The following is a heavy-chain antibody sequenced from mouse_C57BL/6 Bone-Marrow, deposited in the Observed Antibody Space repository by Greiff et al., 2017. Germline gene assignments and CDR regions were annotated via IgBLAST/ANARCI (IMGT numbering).Heavy chain of an antibody. V-gene: IGHV14-4*01. Sequence: FQLQQSGAELVRPGASVKLSCTASGFNIKDDYMHWVKQRPEQGLEWIGWIDPENGATEYASKFQGKATITAATSSNTAYLQLSSLTSEDKAVSVYTTDYDEEGYFDYWGQGTTLTVSS. D-gene: IGHD2-4*01. CDR1: GFNIKDDY. J-gene: IGHJ2*01. CDR2: IDPENGAT. CDR3: TTDYDEEGYFDY.